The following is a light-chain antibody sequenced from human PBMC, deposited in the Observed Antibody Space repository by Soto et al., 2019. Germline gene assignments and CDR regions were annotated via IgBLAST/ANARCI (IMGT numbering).Light chain of an antibody. CDR1: QDISSS. CDR3: QQAHSIPFT. V-gene: IGKV1-12*02. Sequence: DLQMTQSPSSVSASVGDRVTITCRASQDISSSLAWYQQKPGKAPKLLIHAASSLQSGVPSRFSGSGSGTDFALTISSLQPEDFATYSCQQAHSIPFTFGPGTKVDVK. J-gene: IGKJ3*01. CDR2: AAS.